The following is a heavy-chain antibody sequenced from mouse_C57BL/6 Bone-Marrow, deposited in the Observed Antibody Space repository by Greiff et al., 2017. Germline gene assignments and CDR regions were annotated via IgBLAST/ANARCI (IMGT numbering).Heavy chain of an antibody. CDR1: GFTFSDFY. D-gene: IGHD1-1*01. CDR2: SRHKATDYTT. Sequence: EVKVVESGGGLVQSGRSLRLSCATSGFTFSDFYLEWVRPAPGKVLEWIAASRHKATDYTTEYSASVKGRFIVSRDTSQSILYLQMKALRAEDTAIYYCARALYCSPCAYGGQGTLVTVSA. CDR3: ARALYCSPCAY. J-gene: IGHJ3*01. V-gene: IGHV7-1*01.